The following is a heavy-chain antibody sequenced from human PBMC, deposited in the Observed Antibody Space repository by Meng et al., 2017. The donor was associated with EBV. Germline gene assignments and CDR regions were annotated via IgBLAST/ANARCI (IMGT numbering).Heavy chain of an antibody. CDR2: IYWDDDK. J-gene: IGHJ4*02. D-gene: IGHD6-6*01. CDR3: AHIIAARPFDY. V-gene: IGHV2-5*02. CDR1: GFSLSTRGVG. Sequence: QITLKESGPTLVKPPQTLTLTCTFSGFSLSTRGVGVGWIRQPPGKAPEWLALIYWDDDKRYSPSLKSRLTITKDTSKNQVVLTMTNMDPVDAATYYCAHIIAARPFDYWGQGTLVTVSS.